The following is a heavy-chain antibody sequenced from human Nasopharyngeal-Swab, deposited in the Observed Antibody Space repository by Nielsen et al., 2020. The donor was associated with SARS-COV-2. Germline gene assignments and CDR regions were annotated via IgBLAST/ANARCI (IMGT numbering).Heavy chain of an antibody. D-gene: IGHD6-13*01. Sequence: SETLSLTCAVSGDSISTGRYSWDWIRQPPGKGLEWIGSIYYSGTTYYNPSLKSRVTISVDTSKNQFSLKLNSATAADTAVYYCARWSSWYNWLDPWGQGTQVIASS. CDR3: ARWSSWYNWLDP. J-gene: IGHJ5*02. CDR2: IYYSGTT. V-gene: IGHV4-39*01. CDR1: GDSISTGRYS.